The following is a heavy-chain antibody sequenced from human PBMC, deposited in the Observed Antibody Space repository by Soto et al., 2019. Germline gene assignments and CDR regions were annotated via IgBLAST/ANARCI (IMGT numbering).Heavy chain of an antibody. CDR3: AVQGDRSYTWTY. J-gene: IGHJ4*02. Sequence: QVQLQESGPGLVKSSGTLSLTCAVSSGSISSSSWYSWVRQPPGKGLEWIGEIHHSGTTYCNPALESRLSISLDAPRNKFSLRLSSVTAADTAVYYCAVQGDRSYTWTYWGQGTLVTVSS. V-gene: IGHV4-4*02. D-gene: IGHD1-1*01. CDR1: SGSISSSSW. CDR2: IHHSGTT.